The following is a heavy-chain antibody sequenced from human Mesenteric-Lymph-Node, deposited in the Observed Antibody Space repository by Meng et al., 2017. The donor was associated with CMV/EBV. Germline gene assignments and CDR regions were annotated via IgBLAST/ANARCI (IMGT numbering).Heavy chain of an antibody. V-gene: IGHV1-69*02. D-gene: IGHD6-13*01. CDR3: AGGIAAAGSRWFDP. CDR1: GGTFSSYT. J-gene: IGHJ5*02. CDR2: ISPILGIA. Sequence: QVKLVQSGAEGKKPGSSVKVSCKASGGTFSSYTISWVRQAPGQGLEWMGRISPILGIANYAQKFQGRVTITADKSPSTAYMELSSLRSEDTAVYYCAGGIAAAGSRWFDPWGQGTLVTVSS.